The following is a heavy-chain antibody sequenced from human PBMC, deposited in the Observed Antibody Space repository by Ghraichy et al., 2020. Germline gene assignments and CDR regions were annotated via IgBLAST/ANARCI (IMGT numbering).Heavy chain of an antibody. Sequence: GESLNISCAASGFTVSRNYMNWVRQAPGKGLEWVSVIYSDGCTYYADSVKGRFTISRDSSMKTLYLQMNSLRVEDTAMYYCATGGVTPDYWGQGTLVTVSS. CDR3: ATGGVTPDY. J-gene: IGHJ4*02. V-gene: IGHV3-53*01. CDR2: IYSDGCT. CDR1: GFTVSRNY. D-gene: IGHD3-16*01.